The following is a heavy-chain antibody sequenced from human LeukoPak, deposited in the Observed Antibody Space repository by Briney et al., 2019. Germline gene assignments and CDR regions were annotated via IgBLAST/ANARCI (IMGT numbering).Heavy chain of an antibody. CDR2: VNRDGSIT. D-gene: IGHD3-10*01. CDR1: GFTFSSSL. J-gene: IGHJ5*02. CDR3: TRGANYRFDP. V-gene: IGHV3-74*01. Sequence: GGSLRLSCAASGFTFSSSLMHWVRQAPGKGLVWVSRVNRDGSITNYADSVKGRFTISRDNAKNTLYLQMNSLRAEDTAVYYCTRGANYRFDPWGQGTLLTVSS.